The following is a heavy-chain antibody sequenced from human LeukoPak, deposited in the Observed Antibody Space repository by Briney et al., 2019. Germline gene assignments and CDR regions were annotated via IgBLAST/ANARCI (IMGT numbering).Heavy chain of an antibody. D-gene: IGHD3-3*01. Sequence: ASVKVSCKASGYTFTSHDINWVRQATGQGLEWLGWMNPNSADTGYAQKFQGRVTMTRNTSINTAYMGLSSLRSEDSAVYYCARAIRWLDFWSGLYTGLDYWGQGTLVTVSS. CDR1: GYTFTSHD. CDR3: ARAIRWLDFWSGLYTGLDY. CDR2: MNPNSADT. J-gene: IGHJ4*02. V-gene: IGHV1-8*01.